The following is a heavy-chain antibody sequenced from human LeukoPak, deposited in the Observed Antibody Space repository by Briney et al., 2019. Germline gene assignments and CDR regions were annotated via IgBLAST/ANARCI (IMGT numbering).Heavy chain of an antibody. CDR2: IFYSGST. D-gene: IGHD3-10*01. V-gene: IGHV4-59*01. J-gene: IGHJ4*02. Sequence: SETLSLTCTVSGGSISTYYWSWIRQPPGKGLEWIGYIFYSGSTNYNPSLKSRVTISVDTSKNQFSLKLSSVTAADTAVYYCARDHKGDPLGAFDYWGQGTLVTVSS. CDR1: GGSISTYY. CDR3: ARDHKGDPLGAFDY.